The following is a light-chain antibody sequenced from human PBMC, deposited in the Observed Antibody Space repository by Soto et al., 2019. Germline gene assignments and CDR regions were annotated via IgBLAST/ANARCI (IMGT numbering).Light chain of an antibody. CDR1: QSISSW. CDR3: QQYNRHRRT. CDR2: KAS. Sequence: DIQMTQSPSTLSASVGDRVTITCRASQSISSWLAWYQQKPGKAPKLLIYKASSLESGVPSRFSGSGSGTECTLTISSLQPDDFATYYCQQYNRHRRTFGKGTKVEI. V-gene: IGKV1-5*03. J-gene: IGKJ1*01.